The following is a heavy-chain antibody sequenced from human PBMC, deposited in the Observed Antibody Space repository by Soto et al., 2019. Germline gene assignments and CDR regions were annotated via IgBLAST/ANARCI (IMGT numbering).Heavy chain of an antibody. D-gene: IGHD2-2*01. J-gene: IGHJ6*02. CDR2: IGKNGRDI. V-gene: IGHV3-48*03. CDR3: TRDLTGYAMDV. Sequence: GGSLRLSCEVSGFIFSEYEFNWVRQAPGKGLEWVSYIGKNGRDIYDADSVKGRFTISRDDDKSTLYLEMNSLRAEDAAVYYCTRDLTGYAMDVWGQGTTVTVSS. CDR1: GFIFSEYE.